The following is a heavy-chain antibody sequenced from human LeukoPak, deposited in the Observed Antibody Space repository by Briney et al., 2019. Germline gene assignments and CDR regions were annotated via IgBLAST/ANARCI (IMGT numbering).Heavy chain of an antibody. J-gene: IGHJ4*02. CDR2: ISSSSSYI. D-gene: IGHD3-10*01. V-gene: IGHV3-21*01. Sequence: PGGSLRLSCAASGFTFSSYSMNWVRQAPGKGLEWVSSISSSSSYIYYADSVKGRFTISRDNAKNSLYLQMNSLRAEDTAVYYCARDLDWADYYGSGSYYSTWGQGTLVTVSS. CDR1: GFTFSSYS. CDR3: ARDLDWADYYGSGSYYST.